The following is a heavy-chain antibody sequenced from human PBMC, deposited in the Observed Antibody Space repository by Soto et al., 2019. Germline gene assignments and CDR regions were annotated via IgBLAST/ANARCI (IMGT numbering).Heavy chain of an antibody. D-gene: IGHD6-13*01. CDR3: AKDPIARGRAEYFQH. V-gene: IGHV3-43D*04. J-gene: IGHJ1*01. Sequence: GGSLRLSCAASGFTFDDYAMHWVRQAPGKGLEWVSLISWDGTSTYYADSVQGRFTISRDNSKKSLYLQMNSLRAEDTALYYCAKDPIARGRAEYFQHWGQGTLVTVSS. CDR2: ISWDGTST. CDR1: GFTFDDYA.